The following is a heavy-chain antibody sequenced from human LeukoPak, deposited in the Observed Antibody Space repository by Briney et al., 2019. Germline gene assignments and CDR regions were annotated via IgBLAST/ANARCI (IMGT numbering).Heavy chain of an antibody. CDR2: IYHSGST. J-gene: IGHJ4*02. V-gene: IGHV4-38-2*02. CDR1: GYSISSGYY. D-gene: IGHD3-10*01. CDR3: ARVGGFGELLYYVY. Sequence: SGALSLTCTVSGYSISSGYYWGWIRQPPGKGLEWIGSIYHSGSTYYNPSLKSRVTISVDTSKIQFSLKLSSVTAADTAVYYCARVGGFGELLYYVYWGQGTLVTVSS.